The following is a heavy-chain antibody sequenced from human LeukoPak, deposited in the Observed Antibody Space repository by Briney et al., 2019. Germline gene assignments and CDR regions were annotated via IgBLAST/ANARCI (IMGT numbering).Heavy chain of an antibody. CDR3: ARVERSFFYDSRGSGYSYYLDS. J-gene: IGHJ4*02. V-gene: IGHV4-34*01. Sequence: SETLSLTCDVYGGSSWSWIRQPPGKGLEWIGEVNHSGATNIKSSLKSRVTISLDTSKNQFSLRLRSVAAADTAMYYCARVERSFFYDSRGSGYSYYLDSWGQGSLVTVSS. D-gene: IGHD3-22*01. CDR2: VNHSGAT. CDR1: GGSS.